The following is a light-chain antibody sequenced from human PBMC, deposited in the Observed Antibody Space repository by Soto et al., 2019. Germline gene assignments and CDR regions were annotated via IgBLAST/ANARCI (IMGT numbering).Light chain of an antibody. V-gene: IGKV3-15*01. J-gene: IGKJ5*01. CDR3: QQFNNWPIT. CDR1: QSVSNN. CDR2: RTS. Sequence: DIVLTQSPGTLSLSPGERATLSCRASQSVSNNYLAWYQQKPGQAPRLLMFRTSSRATGFPARFSGSGSGTEFNLTISSLQSEDFAVYYCQQFNNWPITFGQGTRLEIK.